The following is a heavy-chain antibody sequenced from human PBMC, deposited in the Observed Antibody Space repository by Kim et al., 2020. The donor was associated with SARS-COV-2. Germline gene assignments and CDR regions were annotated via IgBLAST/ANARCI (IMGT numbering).Heavy chain of an antibody. V-gene: IGHV3-33*01. CDR1: GFNFSSHG. J-gene: IGHJ6*02. Sequence: GGSLRLSCVASGFNFSSHGMHWVRQAPGKGLECVAAIWYDGRNKYSADTVKGRFTISRDNSKNTLYLQMNSLRAEDTAVYYCARDRKQYAAAGLDVWGRGTTLTVSS. CDR3: ARDRKQYAAAGLDV. CDR2: IWYDGRNK. D-gene: IGHD6-25*01.